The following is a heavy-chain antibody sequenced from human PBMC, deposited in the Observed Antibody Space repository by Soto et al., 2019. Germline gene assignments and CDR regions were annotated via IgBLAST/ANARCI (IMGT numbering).Heavy chain of an antibody. CDR3: AREGSSWPRNAPDGMDV. CDR2: IYYSGST. Sequence: SETLSLTCTVSGGSISSYYWSWIRQPPGKGLEWIGYIYYSGSTNYNPSLKSRVTISVDTSKNQFSLKLSSVTAADTAVYYCAREGSSWPRNAPDGMDVWGQGTTVT. V-gene: IGHV4-59*01. D-gene: IGHD6-13*01. J-gene: IGHJ6*02. CDR1: GGSISSYY.